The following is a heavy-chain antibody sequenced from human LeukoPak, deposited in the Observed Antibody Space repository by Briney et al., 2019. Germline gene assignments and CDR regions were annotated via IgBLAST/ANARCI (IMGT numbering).Heavy chain of an antibody. V-gene: IGHV1-18*01. CDR2: ISAYNGNT. D-gene: IGHD3-10*01. Sequence: GASVKVSCKASGGTFSNYAITWVRQAPGQGLEWMGWISAYNGNTNYAQNLQGRVTMTTDRSTSTAYMEPRSLRSDDTAVYYCARELYGSGSYHQIGYWGQGTLVTVSS. CDR3: ARELYGSGSYHQIGY. CDR1: GGTFSNYA. J-gene: IGHJ4*02.